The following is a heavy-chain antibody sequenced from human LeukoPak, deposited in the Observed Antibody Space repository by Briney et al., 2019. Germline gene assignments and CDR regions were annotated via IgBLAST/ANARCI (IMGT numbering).Heavy chain of an antibody. CDR1: GGSFSGDY. V-gene: IGHV4-34*01. Sequence: SETLSLTCAVYGGSFSGDYWSWMRQPPGKGLEWIGEINHSGSTNYNPSLKSRVTISVDTSKNQFSLKLSSVTAADTAVYYCASHYGSGFDYWGQGNLVTVSS. CDR2: INHSGST. D-gene: IGHD3-10*01. J-gene: IGHJ4*02. CDR3: ASHYGSGFDY.